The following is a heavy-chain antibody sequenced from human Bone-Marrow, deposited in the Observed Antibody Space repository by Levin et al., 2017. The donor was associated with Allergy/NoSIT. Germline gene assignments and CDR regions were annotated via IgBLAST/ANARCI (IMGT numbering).Heavy chain of an antibody. CDR2: IDRDNDK. J-gene: IGHJ5*02. CDR3: ARVWAQNSYGSGTQYYWVDP. CDR1: GFSLNTPGVC. D-gene: IGHD3-10*01. Sequence: SGPTLVKPTQTLTLTCTFSGFSLNTPGVCVSWLRQPPGKALEWLALIDRDNDKKYSTSLKTRLTVSKDRTNNQVLLTMTNMDPLDTATYTCARVWAQNSYGSGTQYYWVDPWGQGTLVTVSS. V-gene: IGHV2-70*13.